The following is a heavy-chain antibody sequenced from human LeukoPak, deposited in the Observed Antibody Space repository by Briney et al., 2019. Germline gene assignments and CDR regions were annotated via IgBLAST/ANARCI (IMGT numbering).Heavy chain of an antibody. J-gene: IGHJ3*02. CDR1: GFTFSTSA. CDR2: IVVGSGNT. D-gene: IGHD1-26*01. CDR3: ATGGSYWAFDI. Sequence: GASVKVSCKASGFTFSTSAIQWVRQARGQRLEWIGWIVVGSGNTNYAQKFQEGVTITRDMSTSTAYMKLSSLRSEDTAVYYCATGGSYWAFDIWGQGTMVTVSS. V-gene: IGHV1-58*02.